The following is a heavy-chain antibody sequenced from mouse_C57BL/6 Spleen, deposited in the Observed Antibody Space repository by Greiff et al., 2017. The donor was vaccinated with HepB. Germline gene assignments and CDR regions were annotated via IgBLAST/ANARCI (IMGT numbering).Heavy chain of an antibody. CDR3: ARYGYDYDDFAY. V-gene: IGHV1-52*01. J-gene: IGHJ3*01. CDR1: GYTFTSYW. Sequence: QVQLQQPGAELVRPGSSVKLSCKASGYTFTSYWMHWVKQRPIQGLEWIGNIDPSDSETHYNQKFKDKATLTVDKSSSTDYMQLSSLTSEDSAVYYCARYGYDYDDFAYWGQGTLVTVSA. D-gene: IGHD2-4*01. CDR2: IDPSDSET.